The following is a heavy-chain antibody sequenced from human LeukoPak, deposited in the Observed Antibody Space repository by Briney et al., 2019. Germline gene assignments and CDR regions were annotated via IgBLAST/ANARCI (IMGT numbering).Heavy chain of an antibody. V-gene: IGHV4-59*08. CDR3: AKEYSSSSGRRAFDF. D-gene: IGHD6-6*01. J-gene: IGHJ3*01. CDR2: IYYSGST. Sequence: SETLSLTCTVSGGSISSYYWNWIRQPPGKGLEWIGYIYYSGSTNYNPSLKSRVTTLVDTSKNQFSLRLSSVTAADTAVYYCAKEYSSSSGRRAFDFWGQGTMVTVSS. CDR1: GGSISSYY.